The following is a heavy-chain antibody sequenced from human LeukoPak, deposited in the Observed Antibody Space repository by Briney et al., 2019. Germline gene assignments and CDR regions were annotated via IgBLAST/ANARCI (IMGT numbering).Heavy chain of an antibody. V-gene: IGHV4-31*03. D-gene: IGHD1-1*01. CDR3: ARGGVVTTTPRFDP. CDR1: HGSIRSGGCY. Sequence: SETLSLTCTVSHGSIRSGGCYRSWLRQHPEKGLEWIGHIYHTGSTHYNASLKSRLTMSVDTSRNQFSLRLDSVTVADTAVYYCARGGVVTTTPRFDPWGQGTLVIVSS. J-gene: IGHJ5*02. CDR2: IYHTGST.